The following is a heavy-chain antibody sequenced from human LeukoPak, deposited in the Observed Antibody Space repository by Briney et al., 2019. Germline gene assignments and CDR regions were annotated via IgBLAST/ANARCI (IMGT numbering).Heavy chain of an antibody. V-gene: IGHV1-2*02. Sequence: ASVKVSCKASGYTFTGYYMHWVRQAPGQGLEWMGWINPNSGGTNYAQKFQGRVTMTRDTSISTAYMELSRLRSDDTAVYYCAREGLPDGMGELSSPFDYWGQGTLVTVSS. CDR2: INPNSGGT. D-gene: IGHD3-16*02. J-gene: IGHJ4*02. CDR3: AREGLPDGMGELSSPFDY. CDR1: GYTFTGYY.